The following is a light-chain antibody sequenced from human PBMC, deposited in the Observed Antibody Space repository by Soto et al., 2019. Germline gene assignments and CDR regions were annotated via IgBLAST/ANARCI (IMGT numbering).Light chain of an antibody. CDR1: SSDVGGYNY. Sequence: QSVLTQPPSASGSPGQSVAISCTGTSSDVGGYNYVSWYQQHPGKAPKLMIYEVNKRPSGVPDRFSGSKSGNTASLTVSGLQAEDEADYYCAAWDDSLNGYVFGAETKLTVL. J-gene: IGLJ1*01. CDR2: EVN. V-gene: IGLV2-8*01. CDR3: AAWDDSLNGYV.